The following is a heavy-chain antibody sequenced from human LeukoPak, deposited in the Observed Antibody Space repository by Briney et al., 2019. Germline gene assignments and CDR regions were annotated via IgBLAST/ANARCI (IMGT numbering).Heavy chain of an antibody. D-gene: IGHD3-10*01. V-gene: IGHV1-69*13. CDR2: IIPISGTA. CDR1: GGTFSSYA. J-gene: IGHJ4*02. CDR3: AKVGESSYYFDY. Sequence: ASVKVSCKASGGTFSSYAISWVRQAPGKGLEWMGGIIPISGTASYAQKFQGRVTITADESTSTAYMELSCLKSEDTAVYYCAKVGESSYYFDYWGQGTLVTVSS.